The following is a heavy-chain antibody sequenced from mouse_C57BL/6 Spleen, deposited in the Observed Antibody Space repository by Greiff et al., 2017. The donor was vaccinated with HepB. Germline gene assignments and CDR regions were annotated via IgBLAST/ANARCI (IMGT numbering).Heavy chain of an antibody. J-gene: IGHJ2*01. CDR2: IYPGSGNT. CDR1: GYTFTDYY. D-gene: IGHD2-4*01. V-gene: IGHV1-76*01. Sequence: VKLMESGAELVRPGASVKLSCKASGYTFTDYYINWVKQRPGQGLEWIARIYPGSGNTYYNEKFKGKATLTAEKSSSTAYMQLSSLTSEDSAVYFCARWGDYDNYFDYWGQGTTLTVSS. CDR3: ARWGDYDNYFDY.